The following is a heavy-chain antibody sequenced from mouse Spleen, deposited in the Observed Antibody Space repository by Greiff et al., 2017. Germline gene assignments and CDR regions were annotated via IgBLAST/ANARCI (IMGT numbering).Heavy chain of an antibody. D-gene: IGHD2-4*01. J-gene: IGHJ2*01. CDR3: ARDDYFFDY. Sequence: EVKVVESGGGLVKPGGSLKLSCAASGFTFSSYAMSWVRQTPEKRLEWVATISDGGSYTYYPDNVKGRFTISRDNAKNNLYLQMSHLKSEDTAMYYCARDDYFFDYWGQGTTLTVSS. CDR1: GFTFSSYA. V-gene: IGHV5-4*01. CDR2: ISDGGSYT.